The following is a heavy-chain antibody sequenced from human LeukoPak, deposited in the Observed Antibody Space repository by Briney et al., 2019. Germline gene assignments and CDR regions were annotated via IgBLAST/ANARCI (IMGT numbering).Heavy chain of an antibody. CDR3: ARERIVVVTSLAFDI. CDR1: NGSISSYF. Sequence: SETLSLTCSVSNGSISSYFWSCIRQPAGKGLEWIGRIHTSGTTNYNPSLKSRVTMSVDTSKNQFSLELTSVTAADTAVYYCARERIVVVTSLAFDIWGQGTMVTVSS. V-gene: IGHV4-4*07. J-gene: IGHJ3*02. D-gene: IGHD2-21*02. CDR2: IHTSGTT.